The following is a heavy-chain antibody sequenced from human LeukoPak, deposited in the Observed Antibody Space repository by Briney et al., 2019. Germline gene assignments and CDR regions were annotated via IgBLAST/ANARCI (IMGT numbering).Heavy chain of an antibody. CDR1: GFTFSSYD. Sequence: AGGSLRLSCAASGFTFSSYDMRWVRQATGKGLEWVSAIGTAGDTYYPGSVKGRFTISRENAKNSLYLQMNSLRAGDTAVYYCARGRGGWVDYWGQGTLVTVSS. D-gene: IGHD1-26*01. CDR3: ARGRGGWVDY. J-gene: IGHJ4*02. V-gene: IGHV3-13*01. CDR2: IGTAGDT.